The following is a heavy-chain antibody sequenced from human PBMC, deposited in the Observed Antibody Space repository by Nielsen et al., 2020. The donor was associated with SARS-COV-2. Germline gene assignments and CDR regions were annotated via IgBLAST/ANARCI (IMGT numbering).Heavy chain of an antibody. D-gene: IGHD3-22*01. CDR1: GGTFSSYA. CDR2: IIPILGIA. CDR3: ARGTYYYDSRIPPYNWFDP. V-gene: IGHV1-69*04. Sequence: SVKVSCKASGGTFSSYAISWVRQAPGQGLEWMGRIIPILGIANYARKFQGRVTITADKSTSTAYMELSSLRSEDTAVYYCARGTYYYDSRIPPYNWFDPWGQGTLVTVSS. J-gene: IGHJ5*02.